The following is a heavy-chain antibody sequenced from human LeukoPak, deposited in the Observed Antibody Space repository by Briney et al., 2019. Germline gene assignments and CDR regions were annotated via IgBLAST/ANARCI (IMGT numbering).Heavy chain of an antibody. V-gene: IGHV3-7*01. CDR3: AEADISGYHYGY. Sequence: PGGSLRLSCAASGFTFSNYWMSWVRLARGKGLEWVANIKQDGSEKYYVDSVKGRFTVSRDNANNSLYLQVNSLRAEDTAVYYCAEADISGYHYGYWGQGTLVTVSS. CDR1: GFTFSNYW. J-gene: IGHJ4*02. CDR2: IKQDGSEK. D-gene: IGHD3-22*01.